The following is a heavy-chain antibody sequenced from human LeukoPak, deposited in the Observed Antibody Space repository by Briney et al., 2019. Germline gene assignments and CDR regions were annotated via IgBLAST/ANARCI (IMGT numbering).Heavy chain of an antibody. CDR1: GLTFSSYA. V-gene: IGHV3-23*01. CDR3: AKDRGIVGAEYFDY. CDR2: ISDSGGST. D-gene: IGHD1-26*01. J-gene: IGHJ4*02. Sequence: PGGSLRLSCAAAGLTFSSYAMSWVRQAPGKGLERVSTISDSGGSTYYADSVKGRFTISRDNSKTTLYLQMNSLRAEDTAVYYCAKDRGIVGAEYFDYWGQGTLVTVSS.